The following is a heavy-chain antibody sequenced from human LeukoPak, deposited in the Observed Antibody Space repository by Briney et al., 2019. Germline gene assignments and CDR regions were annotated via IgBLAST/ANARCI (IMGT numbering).Heavy chain of an antibody. J-gene: IGHJ4*02. CDR2: INHSGST. D-gene: IGHD3-10*01. CDR1: GGSFSGYY. Sequence: PSETLSLTCAVYGGSFSGYYWSWIRQPPGKGLEWIGEINHSGSTNYNPSLKSRVTISVDTSKNQFSLKLSSVTAADTAVYYCARSSRFLTGSGSYSHIDYWGQGTLVTVSS. CDR3: ARSSRFLTGSGSYSHIDY. V-gene: IGHV4-34*01.